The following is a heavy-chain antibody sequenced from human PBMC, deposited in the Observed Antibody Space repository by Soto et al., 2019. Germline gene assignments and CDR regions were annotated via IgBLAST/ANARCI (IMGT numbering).Heavy chain of an antibody. Sequence: SVKVSCKASGFTFTSSSVQWVRQARGQRLEWIGWITVGTGNTNYAQKFQERVTITRDMSTSTAYMELSSLRSEDTAVYYCARALGGVIVYFDYWGQGTLVTVSS. CDR3: ARALGGVIVYFDY. CDR1: GFTFTSSS. CDR2: ITVGTGNT. J-gene: IGHJ4*02. D-gene: IGHD3-16*02. V-gene: IGHV1-58*01.